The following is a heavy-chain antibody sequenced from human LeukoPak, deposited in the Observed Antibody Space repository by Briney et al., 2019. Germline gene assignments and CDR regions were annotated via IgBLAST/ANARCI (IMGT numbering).Heavy chain of an antibody. CDR1: GYSFTTYW. V-gene: IGHV5-51*01. CDR2: IYPSDSDI. CDR3: ARRAVVIGVGYFDY. D-gene: IGHD4-23*01. J-gene: IGHJ4*01. Sequence: GESLKISCKGSGYSFTTYWIGWVRQMRGKGLESMGIIYPSDSDIRISPSFQGQVTISVDKSINTAYLQWSSLKVSYTASYYCARRAVVIGVGYFDYWGHGTLVTVSS.